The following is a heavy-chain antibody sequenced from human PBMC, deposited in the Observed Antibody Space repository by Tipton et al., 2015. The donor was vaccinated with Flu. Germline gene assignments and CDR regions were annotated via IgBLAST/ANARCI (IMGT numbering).Heavy chain of an antibody. D-gene: IGHD3-9*01. Sequence: RSLRLSCAASGFTFSSYAMHWVRQAPGKGLEWVTVISYDGSNKYYADSVKGRFTISRDNSKNTLYLQMNSLRAEDTAVYYCARRITIFWYFDLWGRGTLVTVSS. J-gene: IGHJ2*01. V-gene: IGHV3-30*04. CDR1: GFTFSSYA. CDR2: ISYDGSNK. CDR3: ARRITIFWYFDL.